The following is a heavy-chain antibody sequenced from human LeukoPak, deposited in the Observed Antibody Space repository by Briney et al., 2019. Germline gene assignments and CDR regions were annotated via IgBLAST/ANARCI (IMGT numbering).Heavy chain of an antibody. Sequence: SETLSLTCTVSGGSISSYYWSWIRQPAGKGLEWIGRIYTSGSTNYNPSLKSRVTMSVDTSKNQFSLKLSSVTAADTAVYYCVRDSRRGYSYGEFDHWGQGTLVTVSS. CDR2: IYTSGST. CDR3: VRDSRRGYSYGEFDH. V-gene: IGHV4-4*07. CDR1: GGSISSYY. D-gene: IGHD5-18*01. J-gene: IGHJ5*02.